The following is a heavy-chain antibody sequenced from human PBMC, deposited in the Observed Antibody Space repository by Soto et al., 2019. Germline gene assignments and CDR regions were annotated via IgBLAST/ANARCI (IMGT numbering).Heavy chain of an antibody. Sequence: SETLSLTCTVSGGSISSYYWSWIRQPPGKGLEWIGYIYYSGSTNYNPSLKSRVTISVDTSKNQFSLKLSSVTAADTAVYYCARDGGDFWSGPYNWFDPWGQGTMVTVYS. V-gene: IGHV4-59*01. CDR2: IYYSGST. CDR3: ARDGGDFWSGPYNWFDP. D-gene: IGHD3-3*01. J-gene: IGHJ5*02. CDR1: GGSISSYY.